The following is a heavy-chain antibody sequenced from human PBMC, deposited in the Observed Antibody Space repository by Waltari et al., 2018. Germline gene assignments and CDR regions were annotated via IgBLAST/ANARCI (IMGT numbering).Heavy chain of an antibody. D-gene: IGHD7-27*01. CDR3: ASGDPGRNHEDWFDP. CDR2: IIPILGIA. V-gene: IGHV1-69*10. CDR1: GGTFSSYA. J-gene: IGHJ5*02. Sequence: QVQLVQSGAEVKKPGSSVKVSCKASGGTFSSYAISWVRQSPGQGLEWMGGIIPILGIANYAQKFQGRVTITADKSTSTAYMELSSLRSEDTAVYYCASGDPGRNHEDWFDPWGQGTLVTVSS.